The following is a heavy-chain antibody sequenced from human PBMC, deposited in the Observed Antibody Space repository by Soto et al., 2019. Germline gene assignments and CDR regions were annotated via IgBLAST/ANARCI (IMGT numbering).Heavy chain of an antibody. CDR3: PRQRGSYYHRNGYYWDY. V-gene: IGHV1-18*01. CDR1: GYTFTSDG. D-gene: IGHD3-22*01. CDR2: ISAYDGKA. Sequence: GASANVSGKASGYTFTSDGMCWVRQAPGQGLVWIGWISAYDGKANYAQTLQGSVTMPTETSTSTAYMEMRGLISDDTAVYYCPRQRGSYYHRNGYYWDYWGQRTLVT. J-gene: IGHJ4*02.